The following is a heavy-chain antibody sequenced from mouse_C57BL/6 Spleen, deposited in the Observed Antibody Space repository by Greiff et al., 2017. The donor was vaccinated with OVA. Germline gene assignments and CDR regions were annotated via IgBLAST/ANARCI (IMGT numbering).Heavy chain of an antibody. V-gene: IGHV1-82*01. D-gene: IGHD2-4*01. J-gene: IGHJ4*01. CDR2: IYPGDGDT. CDR1: GYAFSSSW. Sequence: QVQLQQSGPELVKPGASVKISCKASGYAFSSSWMNWVKQRPGKGLEWIGRIYPGDGDTNYNGKFKGKATLTADKSSSTAYMQLSSLTSEDSAVYFCARGDYEDYYAMDYWGQGTSVTVSS. CDR3: ARGDYEDYYAMDY.